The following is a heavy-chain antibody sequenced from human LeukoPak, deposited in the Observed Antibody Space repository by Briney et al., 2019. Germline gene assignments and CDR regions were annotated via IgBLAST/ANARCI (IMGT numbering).Heavy chain of an antibody. CDR2: ISGYNGET. D-gene: IGHD2-21*02. CDR3: ARGNGGDYYFDY. Sequence: EASVKVSCKASGYTFTSYGISWVRQAPGQGPEWMGWISGYNGETSYVQKFQGRVTMTTDTSTSTAYMEVRSLRSDDTAVYYCARGNGGDYYFDYWGQGTLVTVSS. J-gene: IGHJ4*02. V-gene: IGHV1-18*01. CDR1: GYTFTSYG.